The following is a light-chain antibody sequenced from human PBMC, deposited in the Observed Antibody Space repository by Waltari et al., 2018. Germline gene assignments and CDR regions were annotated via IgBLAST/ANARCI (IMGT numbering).Light chain of an antibody. CDR2: DNN. CDR1: ISTTGHTY. V-gene: IGLV1-51*01. Sequence: QSVFTQPHSVSAAPGQQVTIPCPGLISTTGHTYVSCYQQLPGTAPKLLIYDNNKRPSGIPDRFSGSKSGTSATLGITGLQTGDEADYYCGTWDSSLSYVVFGGGTKLTVL. CDR3: GTWDSSLSYVV. J-gene: IGLJ2*01.